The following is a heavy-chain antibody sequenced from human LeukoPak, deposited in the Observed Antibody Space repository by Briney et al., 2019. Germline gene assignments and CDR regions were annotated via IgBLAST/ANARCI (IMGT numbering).Heavy chain of an antibody. J-gene: IGHJ4*02. CDR2: INHSGST. Sequence: PSETLSLTCTVSGGSISSYYWSWIRQPPGKGLEWIGEINHSGSTNYNPSLKSRVTISVDTSKNQFSLKLSSVTAADTAVYYCARGGQWLVLWYFDYWGQGTLVTVSS. D-gene: IGHD6-19*01. CDR1: GGSISSYY. V-gene: IGHV4-34*01. CDR3: ARGGQWLVLWYFDY.